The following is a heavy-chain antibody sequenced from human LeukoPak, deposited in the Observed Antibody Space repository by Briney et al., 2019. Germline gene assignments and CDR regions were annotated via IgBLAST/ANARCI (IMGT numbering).Heavy chain of an antibody. CDR2: ITGSSAST. V-gene: IGHV3-23*01. D-gene: IGHD3-22*01. CDR3: AKLDYYDTH. J-gene: IGHJ4*02. CDR1: GFTFSSYA. Sequence: GGSLRLSCAASGFTFSSYAMSWVRQAPGKGLEWVSSITGSSASTYYADSVKGRFTISRDNSKNTLYLQMDSLRDEDTAVYFCAKLDYYDTHWGQGTLVTVSS.